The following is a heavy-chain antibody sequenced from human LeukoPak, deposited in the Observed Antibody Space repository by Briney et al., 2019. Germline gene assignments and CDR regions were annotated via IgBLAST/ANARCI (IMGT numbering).Heavy chain of an antibody. CDR3: ARGKSGSGSYSPYYFDY. Sequence: ASVKVSCKASGGTFSSYAISWVRQAPGQGLEWMGGIIPIFGTANYAQKFQGRVTITADESTSTAYMEQSSLRSEDTAVYYCARGKSGSGSYSPYYFDYWGQGTLVTVSS. V-gene: IGHV1-69*01. D-gene: IGHD3-10*01. J-gene: IGHJ4*02. CDR1: GGTFSSYA. CDR2: IIPIFGTA.